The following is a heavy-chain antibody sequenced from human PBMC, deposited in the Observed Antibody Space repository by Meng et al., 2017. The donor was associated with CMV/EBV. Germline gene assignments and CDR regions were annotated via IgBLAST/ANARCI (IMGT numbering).Heavy chain of an antibody. D-gene: IGHD3-22*01. CDR2: IYSGGST. Sequence: GGSLRLSCAASGFTFSSYEMNWVRQAPGKGLEWVSVIYSGGSTYYADSVKGRFTISRDNSKNTLYLQMNSLRAEDTAVYYCARARKYYYDTPRDFDYWGQGTLVTVSS. CDR3: ARARKYYYDTPRDFDY. V-gene: IGHV3-66*02. CDR1: GFTFSSYE. J-gene: IGHJ4*02.